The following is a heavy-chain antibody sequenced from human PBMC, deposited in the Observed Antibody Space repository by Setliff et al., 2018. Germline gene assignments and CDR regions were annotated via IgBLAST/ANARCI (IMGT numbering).Heavy chain of an antibody. V-gene: IGHV4-30-4*01. Sequence: SETLSLTCTVSGGSISSGDYYWSWIRQPPGKGLECIGYIYYSGTTYYNPSLKSRVTISVDTSKNQFSPKLNSVTAADTAVYYCAGGRRYDYGWDFNYWGQGTLVTVSS. CDR1: GGSISSGDYY. J-gene: IGHJ4*02. D-gene: IGHD4-17*01. CDR2: IYYSGTT. CDR3: AGGRRYDYGWDFNY.